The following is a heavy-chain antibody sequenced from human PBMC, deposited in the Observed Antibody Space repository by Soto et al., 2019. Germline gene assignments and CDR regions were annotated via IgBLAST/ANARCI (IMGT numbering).Heavy chain of an antibody. J-gene: IGHJ4*02. CDR1: SGSISSSNW. Sequence: QVQLQESGPGLVKPSGTLSLTCAVSSGSISSSNWWSWVRQPPGKGLEWIGEIYHSGSTNYNPSLKSRVTTSVDKSKNQFSLKLSSVTAADTAVYYCARRSYDFWSGYPHFDYWGQGTLVTVSS. CDR3: ARRSYDFWSGYPHFDY. CDR2: IYHSGST. D-gene: IGHD3-3*01. V-gene: IGHV4-4*02.